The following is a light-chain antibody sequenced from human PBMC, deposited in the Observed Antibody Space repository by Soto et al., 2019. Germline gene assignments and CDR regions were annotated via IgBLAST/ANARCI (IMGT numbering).Light chain of an antibody. V-gene: IGLV7-43*01. J-gene: IGLJ2*01. CDR1: TGAVTSGYY. Sequence: QAVVTQEPSLTVSPGGTVTLTCASSTGAVTSGYYPNWFQQKPGQAPRALISRPSNKHSWTPARFSGSLLGGKAALTLSGVQPEDEAEYYCLLYYGGAVVFGGGTKLTVL. CDR3: LLYYGGAVV. CDR2: RPS.